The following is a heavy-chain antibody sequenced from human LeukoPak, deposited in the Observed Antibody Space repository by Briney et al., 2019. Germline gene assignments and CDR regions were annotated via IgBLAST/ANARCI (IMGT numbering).Heavy chain of an antibody. J-gene: IGHJ4*02. CDR3: ARAYGGNSGYYFDY. Sequence: SVTVSCKASGGTFSSYAISWVRQAPGQGLEWMGRIILIFGIANYAQKFQGRVTITADKSTSTAYMELSSLRSEDTAVYYCARAYGGNSGYYFDYWGQGTLVTVSS. V-gene: IGHV1-69*04. CDR2: IILIFGIA. D-gene: IGHD4-23*01. CDR1: GGTFSSYA.